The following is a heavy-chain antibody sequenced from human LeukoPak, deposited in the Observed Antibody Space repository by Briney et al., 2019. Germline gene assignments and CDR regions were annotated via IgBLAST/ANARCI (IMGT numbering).Heavy chain of an antibody. CDR1: GGSISSGSYY. Sequence: SSQTLSLTCTVSGGSISSGSYYWSWIRQPAGKGLEWIGRIYTSGSTNYNPSLKSRVTISVDTSKNQFSLKLSSVTAADTAVYYCASHGYSSSWVDYWGQGTLVTVSS. CDR3: ASHGYSSSWVDY. D-gene: IGHD6-13*01. J-gene: IGHJ4*02. V-gene: IGHV4-61*02. CDR2: IYTSGST.